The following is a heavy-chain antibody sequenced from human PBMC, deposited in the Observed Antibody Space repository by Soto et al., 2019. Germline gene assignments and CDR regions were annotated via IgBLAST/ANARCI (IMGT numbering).Heavy chain of an antibody. D-gene: IGHD4-4*01. V-gene: IGHV4-39*01. CDR2: IYYSGST. CDR1: GCSISSSSYY. J-gene: IGHJ6*02. Sequence: XETLSLTCTVSGCSISSSSYYWGWIRQPPGKGLEWIGIIYYSGSTYYNPSLKSRVTISVDTSKNQFSLKLSSVTAADTAVYYCATNYAYYYYYGMDVWRQGTTVTVSS. CDR3: ATNYAYYYYYGMDV.